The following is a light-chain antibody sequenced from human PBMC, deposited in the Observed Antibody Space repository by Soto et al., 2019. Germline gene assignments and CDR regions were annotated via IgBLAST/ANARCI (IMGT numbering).Light chain of an antibody. CDR2: DAS. CDR1: PSVSSY. CDR3: QQRSNWPPYT. Sequence: EIVLTQSPATLSLSPGERATLSCRASPSVSSYLAWYEQKPGQAPRLLIYDASNRATGIPARFSGSGSGTDFPLTISSLEPEDFAVYYCQQRSNWPPYTFGQGTKLEIK. V-gene: IGKV3-11*01. J-gene: IGKJ2*01.